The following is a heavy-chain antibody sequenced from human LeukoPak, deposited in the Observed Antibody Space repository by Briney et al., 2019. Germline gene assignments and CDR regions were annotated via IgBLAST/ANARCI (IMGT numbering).Heavy chain of an antibody. CDR1: GFTFSSYW. CDR2: INSDGSST. V-gene: IGHV3-74*01. D-gene: IGHD6-19*01. J-gene: IGHJ4*02. Sequence: GGSLRLSCAASGFTFSSYWMHWVRHAPGKGLVWVSRINSDGSSTSYADSVKGRFTISRDNAKNTLYLQMNSLRAEDTGVYYCARDMTGYSSAWYYFDYWGQGTLVTVSP. CDR3: ARDMTGYSSAWYYFDY.